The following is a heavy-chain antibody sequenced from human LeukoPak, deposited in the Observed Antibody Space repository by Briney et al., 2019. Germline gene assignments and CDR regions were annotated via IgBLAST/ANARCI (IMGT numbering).Heavy chain of an antibody. CDR1: GYTFTSYA. V-gene: IGHV1-3*01. CDR3: ARPYDYVWGSYRYTLDY. D-gene: IGHD3-16*02. CDR2: INAGNGNT. Sequence: ASVKVSCKASGYTFTSYAMHWVRQAPGQRLEWMGWINAGNGNTKYSQKFQGRVTITRDTSASTAYMELSSLRSEDTAVYYCARPYDYVWGSYRYTLDYWGQGTLATVSS. J-gene: IGHJ4*02.